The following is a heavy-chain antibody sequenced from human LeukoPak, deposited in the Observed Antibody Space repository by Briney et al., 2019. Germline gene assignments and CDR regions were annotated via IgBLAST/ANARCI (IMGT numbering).Heavy chain of an antibody. CDR1: GFTFSSYW. D-gene: IGHD3-10*01. J-gene: IGHJ4*02. CDR3: ARVRGVVRPFDY. Sequence: GGSLRLSCAASGFTFSSYWMSWVRQAPEKGLEWVANIKQDGSDKYYVGSVKGRFTISRDNAGNSLYLQMDSLRADDTAVYYCARVRGVVRPFDYWGQGTLVTVSS. CDR2: IKQDGSDK. V-gene: IGHV3-7*01.